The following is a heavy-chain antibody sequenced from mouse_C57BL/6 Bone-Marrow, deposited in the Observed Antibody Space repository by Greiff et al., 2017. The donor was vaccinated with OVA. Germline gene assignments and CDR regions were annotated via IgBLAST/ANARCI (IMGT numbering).Heavy chain of an antibody. CDR1: GYTFTSYG. J-gene: IGHJ2*01. V-gene: IGHV1-81*01. CDR3: ASYGSSLDY. CDR2: IYPRSGNT. Sequence: VQLQQSGAELARPGASVKLSCKASGYTFTSYGISWVKQRTGQGLEWIGEIYPRSGNTYYNEKFKGKATLTVDKSSSTAYMQLSSLTSEDSAVYYCASYGSSLDYWGQGTTLTVSS. D-gene: IGHD1-1*01.